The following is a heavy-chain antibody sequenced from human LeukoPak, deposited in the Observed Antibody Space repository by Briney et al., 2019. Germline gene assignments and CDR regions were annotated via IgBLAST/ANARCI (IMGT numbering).Heavy chain of an antibody. CDR2: ISAGGRT. CDR1: GASIASGSYH. V-gene: IGHV4-61*02. Sequence: SETLSLTCAISGASIASGSYHWDWIRQPAGSRPEYIGRISAGGRTNYNPSLKSRLTISMYTSKNRVSLRLSSVTAADTAVYYCTRGGHDYGGSFDTWGQGILVTVSS. J-gene: IGHJ5*02. D-gene: IGHD4-23*01. CDR3: TRGGHDYGGSFDT.